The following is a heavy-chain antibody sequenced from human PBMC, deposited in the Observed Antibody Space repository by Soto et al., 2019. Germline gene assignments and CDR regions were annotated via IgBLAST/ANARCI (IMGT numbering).Heavy chain of an antibody. CDR3: AKGGYRGYGPNKNEFDY. V-gene: IGHV3-30*18. Sequence: QVQLVESGGGVVQPGRSLRLSCAASGFTFSSYGMHWVRQAPGKGLEWVAVISYDGSNNYYADSVKGRFTISRDNSKNTLYLQMNSLRAEDTAVYYCAKGGYRGYGPNKNEFDYWGQGALVTVSS. J-gene: IGHJ4*02. CDR2: ISYDGSNN. D-gene: IGHD5-12*01. CDR1: GFTFSSYG.